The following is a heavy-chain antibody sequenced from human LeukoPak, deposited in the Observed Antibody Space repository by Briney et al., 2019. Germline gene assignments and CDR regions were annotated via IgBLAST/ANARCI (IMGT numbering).Heavy chain of an antibody. CDR2: IRHHGNDK. Sequence: GRSLRLSCAASGFTFRTYGMHWVRQAPGKGLEWVAYIRHHGNDKYYADSVRGRFTISRDNSKNTLYLQMNSLTAEDTAVFYCAKDYKWSFDVWGRGTLVTVSS. J-gene: IGHJ2*01. V-gene: IGHV3-30*02. CDR3: AKDYKWSFDV. D-gene: IGHD1-1*01. CDR1: GFTFRTYG.